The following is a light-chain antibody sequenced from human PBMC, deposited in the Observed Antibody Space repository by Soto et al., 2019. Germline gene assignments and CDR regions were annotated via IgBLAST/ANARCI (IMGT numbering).Light chain of an antibody. J-gene: IGKJ1*01. V-gene: IGKV3-20*01. CDR2: GAS. CDR1: QSVSST. CDR3: HHYET. Sequence: EIVLTQSPGTLSLSPGERATLSCRASQSVSSTLAWYQQKPGQAPRLLMYGASIRAAGVPDRFSGSGSGTEFTLTISRLEPEDFTVYYCHHYETFGQGTKVDIK.